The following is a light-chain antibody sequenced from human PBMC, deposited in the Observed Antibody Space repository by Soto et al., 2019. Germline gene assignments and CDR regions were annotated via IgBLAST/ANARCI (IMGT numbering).Light chain of an antibody. Sequence: QSVLTQPPSASGSPGQPVTISCIGTSSDVGGYNYVSWYQQHPGKAPKPMIYEVSKRPSGVPDRFSGSKSGSTASLTVSGLQAEDEADYYCSSYAASNNLGVFGGGTQLTVL. CDR1: SSDVGGYNY. CDR3: SSYAASNNLGV. J-gene: IGLJ2*01. CDR2: EVS. V-gene: IGLV2-8*01.